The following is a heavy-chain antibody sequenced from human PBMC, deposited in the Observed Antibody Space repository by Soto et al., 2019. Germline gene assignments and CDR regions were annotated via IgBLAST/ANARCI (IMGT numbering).Heavy chain of an antibody. V-gene: IGHV1-46*01. CDR3: ARERGFGEPFDY. Sequence: QVQLVQSGAEAKKPGASVKVSCKASGYTFSTHYMHWVRQGPGQGPEWMGMINPTYGSTTYAQRSXGXXTMTRDTSTRTFYLALSSLRSDDTAVYYGARERGFGEPFDYWGQGTLVTVSS. CDR2: INPTYGST. CDR1: GYTFSTHY. D-gene: IGHD3-10*01. J-gene: IGHJ4*02.